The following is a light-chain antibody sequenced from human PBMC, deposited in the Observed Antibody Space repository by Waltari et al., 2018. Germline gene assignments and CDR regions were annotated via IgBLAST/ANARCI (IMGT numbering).Light chain of an antibody. CDR2: WAS. J-gene: IGKJ4*01. Sequence: DIVMTQSPDSLAVSLGERATINCKSSQSVLYSSDNRNYLAWYQQKPGQPPNLLIYWASTRESGVPDRFSGSWSGTDFTLTISSLQAEDVAVYYCQQYYITPLSFGGGTKVEIK. CDR3: QQYYITPLS. CDR1: QSVLYSSDNRNY. V-gene: IGKV4-1*01.